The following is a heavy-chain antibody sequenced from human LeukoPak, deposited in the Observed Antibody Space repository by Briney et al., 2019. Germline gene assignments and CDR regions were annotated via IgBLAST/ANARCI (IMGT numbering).Heavy chain of an antibody. CDR3: ARAAVEWELLHFDY. V-gene: IGHV3-23*01. J-gene: IGHJ4*02. Sequence: GGSLRLSCAASGFTFSNYGIHWVRQAPGKGLEWVSAISGSGGSTYYADSVKGRFTISRDNSKNTLYLQMNSLRAEDTAVYYCARAAVEWELLHFDYWGQGTLVTVSS. CDR1: GFTFSNYG. D-gene: IGHD1-26*01. CDR2: ISGSGGST.